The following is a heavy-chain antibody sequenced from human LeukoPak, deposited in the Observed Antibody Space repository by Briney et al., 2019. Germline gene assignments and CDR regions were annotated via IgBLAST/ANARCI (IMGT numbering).Heavy chain of an antibody. V-gene: IGHV3-7*01. CDR1: GFTFSSHW. Sequence: PGGSLRLSCAASGFTFSSHWMSWVRQAPGKGLEWVANIKEDGSEQHYVETVKGRFTISRDTAKNSLYLQMNSLRAEDTAVYYCARSIDIDYWGQGTLVTVSS. CDR3: ARSIDIDY. CDR2: IKEDGSEQ. D-gene: IGHD2-21*01. J-gene: IGHJ4*02.